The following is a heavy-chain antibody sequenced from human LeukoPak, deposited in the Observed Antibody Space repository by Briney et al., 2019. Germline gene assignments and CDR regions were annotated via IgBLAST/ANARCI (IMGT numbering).Heavy chain of an antibody. CDR1: GYTFTGYY. D-gene: IGHD3-22*01. CDR3: ARVGYDSSGYRDAFDI. J-gene: IGHJ3*02. Sequence: ASVKVSCKASGYTFTGYYMHWVRQAPGQGLEWMGWINPNSGGTNYAQKFQGRVTMTRDTSISTAYMELSRLRSDDTAVYYCARVGYDSSGYRDAFDIWGQGTMVTVSS. CDR2: INPNSGGT. V-gene: IGHV1-2*02.